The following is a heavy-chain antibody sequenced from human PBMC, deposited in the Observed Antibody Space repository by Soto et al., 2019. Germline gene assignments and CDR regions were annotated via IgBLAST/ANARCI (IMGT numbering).Heavy chain of an antibody. CDR2: ISSSGGSI. CDR1: GFPFRSCA. J-gene: IGHJ3*02. CDR3: AKESNTIFGVLDVLDI. D-gene: IGHD3-3*01. Sequence: GVLRLSCAASGFPFRSCAMSWIRQAPGQGLEWVSVISSSGGSIYYSDSVKGRFAISRDNSKNTLYLQMNSLRAGDTAVDYCAKESNTIFGVLDVLDIWAKRKRVTV. V-gene: IGHV3-23*01.